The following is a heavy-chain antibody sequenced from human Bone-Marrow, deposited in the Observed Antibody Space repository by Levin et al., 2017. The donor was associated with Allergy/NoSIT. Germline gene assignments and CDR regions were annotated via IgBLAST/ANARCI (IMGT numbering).Heavy chain of an antibody. CDR2: LNRDAITP. V-gene: IGHV3-74*01. CDR3: ARDRVTTNWYFDL. J-gene: IGHJ2*01. D-gene: IGHD4-17*01. CDR1: GFNFSSYW. Sequence: GESLKISCSASGFNFSSYWMHWVRQAPGKGLVWVSRLNRDAITPLSSSSFPFLFTISRDNAKNTLYLQMNSLRAEDTSVYYCARDRVTTNWYFDLWSRGTLVTVSS.